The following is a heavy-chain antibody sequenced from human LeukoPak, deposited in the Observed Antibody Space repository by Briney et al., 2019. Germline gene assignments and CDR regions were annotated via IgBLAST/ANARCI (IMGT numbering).Heavy chain of an antibody. Sequence: GGSLRLSCAASGFTFSSYWMIWVRQAPGKGLEWVANIKKDGSQTYYVDSVKARFTISRDNAKNLLYLQMNSLRAEDTAVYFCAGGTGWIFDHWGQGTLVTVSS. CDR2: IKKDGSQT. CDR3: AGGTGWIFDH. D-gene: IGHD6-19*01. J-gene: IGHJ4*02. V-gene: IGHV3-7*02. CDR1: GFTFSSYW.